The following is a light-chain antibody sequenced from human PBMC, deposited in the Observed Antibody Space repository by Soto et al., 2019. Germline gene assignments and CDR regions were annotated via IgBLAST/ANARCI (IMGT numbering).Light chain of an antibody. J-gene: IGKJ1*01. V-gene: IGKV3-11*01. CDR2: SAS. CDR3: QQRASWRT. CDR1: QSVSTY. Sequence: EIVLTQSPATLSLSPGERATLSCRASQSVSTYLAWYHQRPGQAPRLLISSASDRATGIPARFSGSGSGTDFTLTISSLEPEDFAIYYCQQRASWRTFGQGTKVEIK.